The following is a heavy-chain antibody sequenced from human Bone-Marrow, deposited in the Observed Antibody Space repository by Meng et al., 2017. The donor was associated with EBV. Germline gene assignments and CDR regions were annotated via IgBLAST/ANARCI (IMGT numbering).Heavy chain of an antibody. Sequence: VRRKASAPALVKPSGTLSLPCVCSGGSIRSSNWWSWVRQPPRKGLEWIGEIFYGGSTNYNPSLESRVTISVDKSKNQFSLKLSSLTAADTAVYYCAAGFRELVRSRDYWGQGTLVTVSS. CDR2: IFYGGST. V-gene: IGHV4-4*02. CDR3: AAGFRELVRSRDY. J-gene: IGHJ4*02. D-gene: IGHD3-10*01. CDR1: GGSIRSSNW.